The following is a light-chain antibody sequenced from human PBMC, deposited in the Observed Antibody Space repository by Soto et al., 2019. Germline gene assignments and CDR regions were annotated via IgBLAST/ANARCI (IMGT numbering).Light chain of an antibody. Sequence: EIVMTQSPATLSVSPGERATLSCRASQSVSSNLAWYQQKPGQAPRLLMYGASIRATGIPARFSGSGSGTEFTLTISSLQSEDFAVYYCQHRGTFGPGTKVVIK. CDR2: GAS. CDR3: QHRGT. V-gene: IGKV3-15*01. CDR1: QSVSSN. J-gene: IGKJ3*01.